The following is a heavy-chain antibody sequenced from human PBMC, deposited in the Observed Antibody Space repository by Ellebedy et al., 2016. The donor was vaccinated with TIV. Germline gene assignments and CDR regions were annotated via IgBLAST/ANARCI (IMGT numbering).Heavy chain of an antibody. J-gene: IGHJ4*02. Sequence: PGGSLRLSCVASGFSFSAYTFNWVRQAPGKGLEWLSYTPSSGGTIYYADSVKGRFTISRDNAKKRLYQQMNSLRAEDTAVYYCARETAEYFDYWGQGTLVTVSS. D-gene: IGHD1-1*01. CDR1: GFSFSAYT. CDR3: ARETAEYFDY. V-gene: IGHV3-48*04. CDR2: TPSSGGTI.